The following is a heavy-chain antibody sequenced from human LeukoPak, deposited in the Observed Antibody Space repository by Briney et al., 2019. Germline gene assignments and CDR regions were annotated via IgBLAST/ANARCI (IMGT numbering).Heavy chain of an antibody. J-gene: IGHJ4*02. CDR2: ISSSSSTI. Sequence: GGSLRLSCAASGFTFSSYSMNWVRQAPGKGLEWASYISSSSSTIYYADSVKGRFTISRDNAKNSLYLQMNSLRAEDTAVYYCARDPGGFGELLYPMDYWGQGTLVTVSS. CDR1: GFTFSSYS. V-gene: IGHV3-48*04. D-gene: IGHD3-10*01. CDR3: ARDPGGFGELLYPMDY.